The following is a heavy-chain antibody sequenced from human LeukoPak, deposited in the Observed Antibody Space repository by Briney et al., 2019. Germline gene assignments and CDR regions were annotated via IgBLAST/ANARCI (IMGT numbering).Heavy chain of an antibody. CDR2: INHSGSA. Sequence: PSETLSLTCAVYGGSFSGYYWSWIRQPPGKGLEWIGEINHSGSANYNPSLKSRVTISVDTSKNQFSLKLSSVTAADTAVYYCTRGRGVVTAIGIIDYWGQATLATVSS. CDR3: TRGRGVVTAIGIIDY. V-gene: IGHV4-34*01. D-gene: IGHD2-21*02. CDR1: GGSFSGYY. J-gene: IGHJ4*02.